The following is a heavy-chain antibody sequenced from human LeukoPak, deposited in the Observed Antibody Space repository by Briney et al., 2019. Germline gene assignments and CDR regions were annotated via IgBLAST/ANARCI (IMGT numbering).Heavy chain of an antibody. CDR1: GYSFRNYW. J-gene: IGHJ5*02. CDR3: ARRVQDGGKTRWSDP. D-gene: IGHD4-23*01. V-gene: IGHV5-51*01. Sequence: GQSLKISCKGSGYSFRNYWIAWVRQMPGKGLEWMGFIYPGDSNTRDSPSFQGQVTISADKSLSTAYMQWSSLKASDTAMYYCARRVQDGGKTRWSDPWGKGTLVTVSS. CDR2: IYPGDSNT.